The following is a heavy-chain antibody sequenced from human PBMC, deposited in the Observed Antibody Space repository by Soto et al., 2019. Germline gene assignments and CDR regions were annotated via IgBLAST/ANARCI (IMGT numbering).Heavy chain of an antibody. D-gene: IGHD5-18*01. CDR1: GFTFTSYA. CDR3: AKDSRIQLWLRYISFDY. CDR2: ISGSGDSP. J-gene: IGHJ4*02. V-gene: IGHV3-23*01. Sequence: PGGSLRLSCAASGFTFTSYAMTWVRQAPGKGLEWVSSISGSGDSPYYADSVKGRFTISRDNSKNTLYLHLNSLRAEDTAIYYCAKDSRIQLWLRYISFDYWGLGT.